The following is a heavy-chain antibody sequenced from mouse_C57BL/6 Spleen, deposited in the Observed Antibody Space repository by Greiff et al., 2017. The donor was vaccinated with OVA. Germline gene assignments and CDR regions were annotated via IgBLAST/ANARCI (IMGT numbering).Heavy chain of an antibody. CDR1: GFTFSSYG. D-gene: IGHD1-1*01. V-gene: IGHV5-6*02. J-gene: IGHJ2*01. Sequence: KLMESGGDLVKPGGSLKLSCAASGFTFSSYGMSWVRQTPDKRLEWVATISSGGSYTYYPDSVKGRFTISRDNAKNTLYLQMSSLKSEDTAMYYCARHERDYGSSHYFDYWGQGTTLTVSS. CDR2: ISSGGSYT. CDR3: ARHERDYGSSHYFDY.